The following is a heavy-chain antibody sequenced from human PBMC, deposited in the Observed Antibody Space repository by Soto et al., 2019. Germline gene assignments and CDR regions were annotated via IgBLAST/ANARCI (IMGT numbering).Heavy chain of an antibody. CDR3: ARDFAVGYYYYYMDV. D-gene: IGHD1-26*01. J-gene: IGHJ6*03. CDR2: INAGNGNT. Sequence: EASVKVSCKASGYTFTSYAMHWVRQAPGQRFEWMGWINAGNGNTKYSQKFQGRVTITRDTSASTAYMELSSLRSEDTAVYYCARDFAVGYYYYYMDVWGKGTTVTVSS. CDR1: GYTFTSYA. V-gene: IGHV1-3*01.